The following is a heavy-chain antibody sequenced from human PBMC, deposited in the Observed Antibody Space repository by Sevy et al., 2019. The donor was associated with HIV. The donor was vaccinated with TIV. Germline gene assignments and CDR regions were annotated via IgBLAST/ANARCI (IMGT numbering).Heavy chain of an antibody. CDR3: ARSPGYYDFWSGYYTDYYYGMDV. CDR1: GFTFSSYA. D-gene: IGHD3-3*01. Sequence: VGSLRLSCAASGFTFSSYAMHWVRQAPGKGLEWVAVISYDGSNKYYADSVKGRFTISRDNSKNTLYLQMNSLRAEDTAVYYCARSPGYYDFWSGYYTDYYYGMDVWGQGTTVTVSS. CDR2: ISYDGSNK. V-gene: IGHV3-30-3*01. J-gene: IGHJ6*02.